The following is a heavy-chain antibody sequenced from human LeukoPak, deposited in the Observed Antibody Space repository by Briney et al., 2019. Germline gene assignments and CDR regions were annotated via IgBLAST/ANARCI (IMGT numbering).Heavy chain of an antibody. CDR2: IYTSGST. J-gene: IGHJ4*02. CDR1: GGSSSSGSYY. Sequence: PSETLSLTCTVSGGSSSSGSYYWSWIRQPAGKGLEWIGRIYTSGSTNYNPSLKSRVTISVDTSKNQFSLKLSSVTAADTAVYYCARDLPPAYYDFWSGPDYWGQGTLVTVSS. CDR3: ARDLPPAYYDFWSGPDY. V-gene: IGHV4-61*02. D-gene: IGHD3-3*01.